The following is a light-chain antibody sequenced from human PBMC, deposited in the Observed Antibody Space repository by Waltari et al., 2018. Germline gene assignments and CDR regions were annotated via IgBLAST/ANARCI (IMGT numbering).Light chain of an antibody. V-gene: IGKV1-39*01. J-gene: IGKJ1*01. CDR1: QSISSY. CDR2: AAS. Sequence: IQITQSPSSLSASVGDRVTITCRPSQSISSYLNWYQQKPGKVPKLLIYAASSLQSGVPSRFSGSGSGTDFTLTISSLQPEDFATDYCQQSYSTPPWTFGQGTKVEIK. CDR3: QQSYSTPPWT.